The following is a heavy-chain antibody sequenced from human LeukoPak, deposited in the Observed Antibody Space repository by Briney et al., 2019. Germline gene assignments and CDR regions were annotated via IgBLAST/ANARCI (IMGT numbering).Heavy chain of an antibody. J-gene: IGHJ4*02. D-gene: IGHD5/OR15-5a*01. CDR3: ARDLRRFAAYYFDY. Sequence: GGPLRLSCAASGFTFSGYAIHWVRQAPGKGLEWVAVISSDGRDKHHADSVKGRFTISRNNSKNTLYLQTNSLRAEDTAVYYCARDLRRFAAYYFDYWGQGTLVTVSS. V-gene: IGHV3-30*03. CDR1: GFTFSGYA. CDR2: ISSDGRDK.